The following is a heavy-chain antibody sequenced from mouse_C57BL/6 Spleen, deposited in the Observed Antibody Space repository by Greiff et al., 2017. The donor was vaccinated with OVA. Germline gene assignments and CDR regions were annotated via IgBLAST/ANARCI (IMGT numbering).Heavy chain of an antibody. CDR1: GYTFTSYW. Sequence: QVQLQQPGAELVMPGASVKLSCKASGYTFTSYWMHWVKQRPGQGLEWIGEIDPSDSYTNYNQKFKGKSTLTVDQSSSTAYMQLSSLTSEDSAVYYCARGGDSNYFDYWGQGTTLTVSS. J-gene: IGHJ2*01. V-gene: IGHV1-69*01. CDR2: IDPSDSYT. CDR3: ARGGDSNYFDY.